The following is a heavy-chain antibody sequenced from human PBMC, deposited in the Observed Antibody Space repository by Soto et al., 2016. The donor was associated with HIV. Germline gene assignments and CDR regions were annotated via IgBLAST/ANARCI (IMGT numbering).Heavy chain of an antibody. CDR2: INPSDGST. CDR1: GYTFTGYY. CDR3: ARYRSYGGRPYAFDI. V-gene: IGHV1-46*01. Sequence: QVQLVQSGAEVKKPGASVKVSCKASGYTFTGYYMHWVRQAPGQGLEWMGWINPSDGSTSYAQKFQGRVTMTRDTSTSTVYMELSSLRSEDTAVCYCARYRSYGGRPYAFDIWGQGTMVTVSS. D-gene: IGHD4-17*01. J-gene: IGHJ3*02.